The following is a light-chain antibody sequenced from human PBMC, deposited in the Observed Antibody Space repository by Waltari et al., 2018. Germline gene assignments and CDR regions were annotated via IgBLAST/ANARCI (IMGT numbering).Light chain of an antibody. CDR2: DAS. CDR3: QERSNWPGGS. Sequence: EIVLTQSPATLSLSPGESATLSCRASQSVNTYLAWYQQKPGQAPRRLIYDASNRATGIPARFVGSGSGTDFTLTISSLEAEDFAVYYCQERSNWPGGSFGGGTKVDIK. CDR1: QSVNTY. J-gene: IGKJ4*01. V-gene: IGKV3-11*01.